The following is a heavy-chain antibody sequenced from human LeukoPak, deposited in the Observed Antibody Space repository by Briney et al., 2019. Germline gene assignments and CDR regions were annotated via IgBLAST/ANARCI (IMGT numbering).Heavy chain of an antibody. CDR1: GGWISSYY. D-gene: IGHD3-22*01. CDR2: IYYSGST. Sequence: SETLSLTCTVSGGWISSYYWSWIRQPPGKGLEWIGYIYYSGSTNYNPSLKSRVTISVDTSKNQFSLKLSSVTAADTAVYYCARLPDYYDSSGYHDAFDIWGQGTMVTVSS. CDR3: ARLPDYYDSSGYHDAFDI. J-gene: IGHJ3*02. V-gene: IGHV4-59*08.